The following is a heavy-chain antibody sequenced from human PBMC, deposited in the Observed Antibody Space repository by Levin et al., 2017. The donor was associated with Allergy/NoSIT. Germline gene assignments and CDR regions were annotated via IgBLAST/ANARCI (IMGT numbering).Heavy chain of an antibody. CDR3: ARAPREGSYYDYGSGSYAYYYYYGMDV. J-gene: IGHJ6*02. CDR1: GFTFSSYD. D-gene: IGHD3-10*01. Sequence: GGSLRLSCAASGFTFSSYDMHWVRQATGKGLEWVSAIGTAGDTYYPGSVKGRFTISRENAKNSLYLQMNSLRAGDTAVYYCARAPREGSYYDYGSGSYAYYYYYGMDVWGQGTTVTVSS. CDR2: IGTAGDT. V-gene: IGHV3-13*04.